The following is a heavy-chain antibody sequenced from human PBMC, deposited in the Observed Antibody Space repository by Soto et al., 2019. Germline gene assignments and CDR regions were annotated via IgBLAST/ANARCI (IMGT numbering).Heavy chain of an antibody. CDR3: AKTAASTVTTSSQFDY. D-gene: IGHD4-17*01. V-gene: IGHV3-23*01. CDR1: GFTFSSYA. CDR2: ISGSGGST. Sequence: GGSLSLSCAASGFTFSSYAMSWVRQAPGKGLEWVSAISGSGGSTYYADSVKGRFTISRDNSKNTLYLQMNSLRAEDTAVYYCAKTAASTVTTSSQFDYWGQGTLVTVSS. J-gene: IGHJ4*02.